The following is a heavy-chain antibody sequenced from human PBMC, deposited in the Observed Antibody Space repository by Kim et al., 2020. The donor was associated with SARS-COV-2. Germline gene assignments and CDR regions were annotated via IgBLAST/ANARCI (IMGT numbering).Heavy chain of an antibody. Sequence: GGSLRLSCSASGFTFSNYAMHWVRRAPGKGLEWVAVISCDGGGTYYADSVKGRFTISRDNSKNTLYLQMNSLRAEDTAVYYCARVERTAMAAYYCYGRVVSGRGTTV. D-gene: IGHD5-18*01. CDR1: GFTFSNYA. CDR3: ARVERTAMAAYYCYGRVV. CDR2: ISCDGGGT. V-gene: IGHV3-30*01. J-gene: IGHJ6*02.